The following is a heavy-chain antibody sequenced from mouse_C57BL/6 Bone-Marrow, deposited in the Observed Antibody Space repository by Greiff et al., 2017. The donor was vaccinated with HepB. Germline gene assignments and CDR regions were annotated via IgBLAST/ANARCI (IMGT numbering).Heavy chain of an antibody. CDR2: IRNKANGYTT. J-gene: IGHJ3*01. CDR3: ARGAWFAY. CDR1: GFTYTDYY. V-gene: IGHV7-3*01. Sequence: EVHLVESGGGLVQPGGSLSLSCAASGFTYTDYYMSWVRQPPGKALEWLGFIRNKANGYTTEYSASVKGRFTISRDNSQSILYLQMNALRAEDSATYYCARGAWFAYWGQGTLVTVSA.